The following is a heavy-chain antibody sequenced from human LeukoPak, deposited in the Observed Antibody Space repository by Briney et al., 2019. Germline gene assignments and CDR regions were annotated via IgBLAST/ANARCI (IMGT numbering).Heavy chain of an antibody. J-gene: IGHJ4*02. CDR3: ARSYDYVWGSYRNFDY. V-gene: IGHV4-39*01. D-gene: IGHD3-16*02. CDR1: GGSIGSSSYY. CDR2: IYYSGST. Sequence: PSETLSLTCTVSGGSIGSSSYYWGWIRQPPGKGLEWIGSIYYSGSTYYNPSLKSRVTISVDTSKNQFSLKLSSVTAADTAVYYCARSYDYVWGSYRNFDYWGQGTLVTVSS.